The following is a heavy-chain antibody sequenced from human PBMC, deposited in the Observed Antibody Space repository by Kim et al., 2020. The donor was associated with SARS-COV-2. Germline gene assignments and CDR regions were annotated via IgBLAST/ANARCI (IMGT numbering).Heavy chain of an antibody. CDR3: ARGLGYSSGWYDP. CDR2: INHSGST. V-gene: IGHV4-34*01. J-gene: IGHJ5*02. CDR1: GGSFSGYY. Sequence: SETLSLTCAVYGGSFSGYYWSWIRQPPGKGLEWIGEINHSGSTNYNPSLKSRVTISVDTSKNQFSLKLSSVTAADTAVYYCARGLGYSSGWYDPWGQGTLVTVSS. D-gene: IGHD6-19*01.